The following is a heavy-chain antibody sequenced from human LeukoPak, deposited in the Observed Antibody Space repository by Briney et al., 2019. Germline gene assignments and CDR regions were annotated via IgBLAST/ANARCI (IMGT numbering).Heavy chain of an antibody. Sequence: PGGSLRLSCAASGFTFSSYAMHWVRQAPGKGLEYVSAISSNGGSTYYANSVKGRFTISRDNSKNTLYLQMGSLRAEGMAVYYCARAVAAAGTFGYYFDYWGQGTLVTVSS. CDR1: GFTFSSYA. CDR2: ISSNGGST. V-gene: IGHV3-64*01. J-gene: IGHJ4*02. D-gene: IGHD6-13*01. CDR3: ARAVAAAGTFGYYFDY.